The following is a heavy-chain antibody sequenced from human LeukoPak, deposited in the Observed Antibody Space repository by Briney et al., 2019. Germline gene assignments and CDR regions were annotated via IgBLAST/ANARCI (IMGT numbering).Heavy chain of an antibody. CDR2: ISSSSSYI. CDR1: GFTFSSYN. Sequence: GGSLRLSCAASGFTFSSYNMNWVRQAPGKGLEWVSSISSSSSYIYYADSVKGRFTISRDNAKNSLYLQMNGLRAEDTAVYYCARVSPLYAGGEDAFDFWGQGTLVTVSS. J-gene: IGHJ3*01. CDR3: ARVSPLYAGGEDAFDF. D-gene: IGHD2-8*02. V-gene: IGHV3-21*01.